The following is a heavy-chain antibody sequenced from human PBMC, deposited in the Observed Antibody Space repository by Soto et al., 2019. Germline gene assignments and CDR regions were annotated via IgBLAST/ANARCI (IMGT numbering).Heavy chain of an antibody. CDR1: GYTFTGYY. Sequence: ASVKVSCKASGYTFTGYYMHWVRQAPGQGLEWMGWINPNSGGTNYAQKFQGRVTMTRDTSISTAYMELSRLRSDDTAVYYCARVHSSGWYMLDYWGQGSLVTVSS. D-gene: IGHD6-19*01. V-gene: IGHV1-2*02. CDR2: INPNSGGT. CDR3: ARVHSSGWYMLDY. J-gene: IGHJ4*02.